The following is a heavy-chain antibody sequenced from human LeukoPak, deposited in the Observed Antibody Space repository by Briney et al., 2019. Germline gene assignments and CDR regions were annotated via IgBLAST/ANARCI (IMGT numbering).Heavy chain of an antibody. Sequence: GGSLRLSCAASGFTFSSACLSWVRQAPGKGLEWVGRIRTKSDGETVDYAAPVKGRFTISRDDAKNTLFLQMNSLKTEDTAVYYCATPALGRRLYYYDYWGQGTLVTVSP. CDR3: ATPALGRRLYYYDY. D-gene: IGHD3-16*01. CDR1: GFTFSSAC. V-gene: IGHV3-15*07. J-gene: IGHJ4*02. CDR2: IRTKSDGETV.